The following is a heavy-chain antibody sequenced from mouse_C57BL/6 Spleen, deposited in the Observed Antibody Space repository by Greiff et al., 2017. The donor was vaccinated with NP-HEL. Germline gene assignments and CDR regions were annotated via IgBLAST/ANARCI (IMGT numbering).Heavy chain of an antibody. CDR2: INPSTGGT. CDR1: GYSFTGYY. V-gene: IGHV1-42*01. J-gene: IGHJ4*01. CDR3: ARGGGDYYAMDY. Sequence: VQLQQSGPELVKPGASVKISCKASGYSFTGYYMNWVKQSPEKSLEWIGEINPSTGGTTYNQKFKAKATLTVDKSSSSAYMQLKSLTSEDSAVYYCARGGGDYYAMDYWGQGTSVTVSS.